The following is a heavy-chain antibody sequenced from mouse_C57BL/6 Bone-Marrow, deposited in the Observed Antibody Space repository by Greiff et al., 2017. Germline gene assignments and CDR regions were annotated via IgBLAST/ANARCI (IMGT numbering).Heavy chain of an antibody. CDR2: IDPSDSYT. D-gene: IGHD1-1*01. Sequence: QVQLQQPGAELVMPGASVKLSCKASGYTFTSYWMHWVKQRPGQGLEWIGEIDPSDSYTKYNQKFKGKSTLTVDKSSSTAYMQLSSLTSEDSAVYYCARGVYYGSSWYFDGGGTGTTVTVSS. J-gene: IGHJ1*03. V-gene: IGHV1-69*01. CDR3: ARGVYYGSSWYFDG. CDR1: GYTFTSYW.